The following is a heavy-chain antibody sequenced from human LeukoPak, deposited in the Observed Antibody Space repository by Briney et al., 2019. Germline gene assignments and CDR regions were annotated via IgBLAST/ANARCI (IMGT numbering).Heavy chain of an antibody. CDR2: IYTSGST. CDR1: GGSISSGSYY. Sequence: SQTLSLTCTVSGGSISSGSYYWSWIRQPAGKGLEWIGRIYTSGSTNYDPSLKSRVTISVDTSKNQFSLKLSSVTAADTAVYYCARGTVVVPPDYWGQGTLVTVSS. V-gene: IGHV4-61*02. D-gene: IGHD2-2*01. J-gene: IGHJ4*02. CDR3: ARGTVVVPPDY.